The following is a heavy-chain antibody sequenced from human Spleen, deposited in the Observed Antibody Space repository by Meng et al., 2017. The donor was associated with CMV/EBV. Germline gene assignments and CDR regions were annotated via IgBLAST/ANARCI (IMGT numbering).Heavy chain of an antibody. CDR2: IGTAGDT. CDR1: GFTFSSYD. D-gene: IGHD2-2*01. Sequence: GGSLRLSCAACGFTFSSYDMHWVRQATGKGLEWVSAIGTAGDTYYPGSVKGQFTISRDNSKNTLYLQMNSLRAEDTAVYYCARGALGYCSSTSCGWYFDLWGRGTLVTVSS. V-gene: IGHV3-13*03. J-gene: IGHJ2*01. CDR3: ARGALGYCSSTSCGWYFDL.